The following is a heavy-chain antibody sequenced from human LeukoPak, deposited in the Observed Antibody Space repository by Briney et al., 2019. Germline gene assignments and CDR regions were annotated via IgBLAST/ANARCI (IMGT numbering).Heavy chain of an antibody. J-gene: IGHJ4*02. CDR3: VRDFQNY. CDR2: IKDDGSEK. V-gene: IGHV3-7*04. CDR1: GFTFSSFW. Sequence: GGSLRLSCAASGFTFSSFWMSWVRQAPGKGLEWVASIKDDGSEKHYVDSVTGRFTISRDNAKNSLYLQMNSLRAEDTAVYYCVRDFQNYWGQETLVTVSS.